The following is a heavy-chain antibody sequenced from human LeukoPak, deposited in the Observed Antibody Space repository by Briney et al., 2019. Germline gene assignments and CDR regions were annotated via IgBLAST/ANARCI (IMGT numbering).Heavy chain of an antibody. Sequence: SETLSLTCAVYGGSFSGYYWSWIRQPPGKGLEWIGEINHSGSTNYNPSLKSRVTISVDTSKSQFSLKLSPVTAADTAVYYCARGLPNSSSDYWGQGTLVTVSS. J-gene: IGHJ4*02. CDR2: INHSGST. CDR3: ARGLPNSSSDY. CDR1: GGSFSGYY. D-gene: IGHD6-13*01. V-gene: IGHV4-34*01.